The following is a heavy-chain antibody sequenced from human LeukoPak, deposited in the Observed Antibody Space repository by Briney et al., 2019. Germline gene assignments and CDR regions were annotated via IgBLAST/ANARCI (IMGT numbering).Heavy chain of an antibody. Sequence: GGSLRLSCAATGFTFSSYWMSWVRQAPGKGLEWVANIKHDGSAKVYVDSVKGRFTVSRDNAQRSLYLQMDSLRAEDTAVYYCARDPYETAYGAFDIWGQGTIVTVAS. J-gene: IGHJ3*02. V-gene: IGHV3-7*01. CDR2: IKHDGSAK. CDR3: ARDPYETAYGAFDI. CDR1: GFTFSSYW. D-gene: IGHD3-9*01.